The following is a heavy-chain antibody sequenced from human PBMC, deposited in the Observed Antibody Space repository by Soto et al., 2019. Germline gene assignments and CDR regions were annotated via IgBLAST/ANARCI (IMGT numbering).Heavy chain of an antibody. CDR2: INPNSGGT. Sequence: QVQLVQSGAEVKKPGASVKVSCKASGYTFTGYYMHWVRQAPGQGLEWMGWINPNSGGTNYAQKFRGWVTMTRDTSISTADMALSRLGSDDTVVYCCASGRLYYYGSGSYRGGRMDVWGQGTTVPVSS. V-gene: IGHV1-2*04. J-gene: IGHJ6*02. D-gene: IGHD3-10*01. CDR3: ASGRLYYYGSGSYRGGRMDV. CDR1: GYTFTGYY.